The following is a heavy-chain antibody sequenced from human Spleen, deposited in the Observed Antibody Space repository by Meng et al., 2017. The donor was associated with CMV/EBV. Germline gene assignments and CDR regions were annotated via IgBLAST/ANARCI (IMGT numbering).Heavy chain of an antibody. CDR3: ARDRDQYTIYADGMDV. D-gene: IGHD3-16*01. CDR2: ISTSSSTI. Sequence: GGSLRLSCAASGFTFSSYEMNWVRQVPGKGLEWVSYISTSSSTIHYADSVKGRFTISRDNAKSSLYLQMNSLRAEDTALYYCARDRDQYTIYADGMDVWGQGTTVTVSS. V-gene: IGHV3-48*03. J-gene: IGHJ6*01. CDR1: GFTFSSYE.